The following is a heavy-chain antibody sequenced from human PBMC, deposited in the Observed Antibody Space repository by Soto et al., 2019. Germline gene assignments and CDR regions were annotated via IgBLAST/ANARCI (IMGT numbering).Heavy chain of an antibody. V-gene: IGHV3-23*01. D-gene: IGHD6-13*01. J-gene: IGHJ4*02. CDR3: AKDIGAAVLYDH. CDR2: LSGRGDTT. Sequence: GGSLRLSCAASGFDFRAYAMGWVRQTPGKGLEWVSGLSGRGDTTDYAESVKGRFTISRDNSKNMFYLQMNGLRVDDTAIYYCAKDIGAAVLYDHWGQGTLVTVSS. CDR1: GFDFRAYA.